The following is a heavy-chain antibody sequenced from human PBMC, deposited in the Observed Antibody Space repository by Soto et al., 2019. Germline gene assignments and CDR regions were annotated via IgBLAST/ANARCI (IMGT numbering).Heavy chain of an antibody. CDR1: GFTVSSNY. CDR2: IYSGGST. CDR3: ARRAVAHAFDI. Sequence: GSLRLSCAASGFTVSSNYMSWVRQAPGKGLEWVSVIYSGGSTYYADSVKGRFTISRDNSKNTLYLQMNSLRAEDTAVYYCARRAVAHAFDIWGQGTMVTVSS. J-gene: IGHJ3*02. V-gene: IGHV3-53*01. D-gene: IGHD2-15*01.